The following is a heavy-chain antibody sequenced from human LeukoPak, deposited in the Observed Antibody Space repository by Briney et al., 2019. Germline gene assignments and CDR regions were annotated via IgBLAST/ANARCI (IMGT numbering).Heavy chain of an antibody. J-gene: IGHJ5*02. CDR3: GRDLRALGSWFDP. D-gene: IGHD3-16*01. CDR2: ITSSGNTI. CDR1: GFTFSDYY. V-gene: IGHV3-11*04. Sequence: KSGWSLRLSCASTGFTFSDYYMSWIRQAPGQGLEWDSYITSSGNTIYYADSMKGRLAISRDNPKTSPYLQMTSRRADHPAVYSCGRDLRALGSWFDPWGEGTLVTVSS.